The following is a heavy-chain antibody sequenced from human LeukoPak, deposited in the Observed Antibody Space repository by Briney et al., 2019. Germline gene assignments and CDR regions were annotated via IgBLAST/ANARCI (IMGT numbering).Heavy chain of an antibody. D-gene: IGHD2-2*01. Sequence: SETLSLTCAVSGGSISSGGYSWSWMRQPPGKGLEWIGYIYYSGSTYYNPSLKSRVTISVDTSKNQFSLKLSSVTAADTAVYYCATEVVVVPAAISWFDPWGQGTLVTVSS. CDR3: ATEVVVVPAAISWFDP. CDR1: GGSISSGGYS. V-gene: IGHV4-30-4*07. CDR2: IYYSGST. J-gene: IGHJ5*02.